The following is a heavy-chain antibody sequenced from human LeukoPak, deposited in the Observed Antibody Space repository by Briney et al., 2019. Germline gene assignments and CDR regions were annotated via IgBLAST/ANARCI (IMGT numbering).Heavy chain of an antibody. J-gene: IGHJ4*02. V-gene: IGHV3-30*03. CDR2: ISYDGSNK. CDR3: ARYSGSQRGDFDY. Sequence: GRSLRLSCAASGFTFSSYGMHWVRQAPGKGLEWVAVISYDGSNKYYADSVKGRFTISRDNSKSTLYLQMNSLRAEDTAVYYCARYSGSQRGDFDYWGQGTLVTVSS. D-gene: IGHD1-26*01. CDR1: GFTFSSYG.